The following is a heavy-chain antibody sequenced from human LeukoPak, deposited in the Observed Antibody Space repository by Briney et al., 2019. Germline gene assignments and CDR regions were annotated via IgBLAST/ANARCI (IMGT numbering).Heavy chain of an antibody. J-gene: IGHJ4*02. CDR2: IYYSGST. CDR3: ARSRYGSGSYSYPDY. D-gene: IGHD3-10*01. Sequence: SQTLSLTCTVSGGSISSGGYYWSWIRQHPGKGLEWIGYIYYSGSTYCNPSLKSRVTISVDTSKNQFSLKLSSVTAADTAVYYCARSRYGSGSYSYPDYWGQGTLVTVSS. V-gene: IGHV4-31*03. CDR1: GGSISSGGYY.